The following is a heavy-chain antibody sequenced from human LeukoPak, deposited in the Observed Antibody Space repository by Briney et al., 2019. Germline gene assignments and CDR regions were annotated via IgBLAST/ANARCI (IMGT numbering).Heavy chain of an antibody. CDR2: INPSGGNT. D-gene: IGHD2-8*01. CDR1: GYTFTSYY. CDR3: VRPLAPVMLNAFDI. V-gene: IGHV1-46*01. Sequence: ASVKVSCKASGYTFTSYYIHWVRQAPGQGLEWMGIINPSGGNTDYAQKFQGRVTVTRDTSTSTVYMELSSLRSEDTAIYYCVRPLAPVMLNAFDIWGQGTMVTVSS. J-gene: IGHJ3*02.